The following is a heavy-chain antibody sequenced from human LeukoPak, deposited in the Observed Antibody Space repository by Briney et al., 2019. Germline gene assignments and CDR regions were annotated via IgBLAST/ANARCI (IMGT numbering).Heavy chain of an antibody. CDR1: GFTFSSYS. Sequence: GGSLRLSCAASGFTFSSYSMNWVRQAPGKGLEWISYISGSSSTIYYADSVRGRFTISRDNAKNSLYLQMNSLRAEDTAVYYCAKHHIAAADTGWFDPWGQGTLVTVSS. J-gene: IGHJ5*02. CDR3: AKHHIAAADTGWFDP. D-gene: IGHD6-13*01. V-gene: IGHV3-48*01. CDR2: ISGSSSTI.